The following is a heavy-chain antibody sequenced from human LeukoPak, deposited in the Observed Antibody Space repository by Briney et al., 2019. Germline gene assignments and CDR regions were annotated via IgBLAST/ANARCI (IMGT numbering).Heavy chain of an antibody. V-gene: IGHV1-69*05. D-gene: IGHD3-22*01. CDR3: ASYLPTSKYYYDSSGYYSD. CDR1: GGTFSSYA. J-gene: IGHJ4*02. Sequence: SVTVSCKASGGTFSSYAISWVRQAPGQGLEWMGRIIPIFGTANYAQKFQGRVTITTDESTSTAYMELSSLRSEDTAVYYCASYLPTSKYYYDSSGYYSDWGQGTLVTVSS. CDR2: IIPIFGTA.